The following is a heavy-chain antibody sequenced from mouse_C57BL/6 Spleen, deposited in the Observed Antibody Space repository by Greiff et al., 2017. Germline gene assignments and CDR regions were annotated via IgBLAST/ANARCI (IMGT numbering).Heavy chain of an antibody. Sequence: QVQLQQSGAELVRPGASVTLSCKASGYTFTDYEMHWVKQTPVHGLEWIGAIDPETGGTAYNQKFKGKAILTADKSSSTAYMELRSLTSEDSAVYYCTRSSYKETWFAYWGQGTLVTVSA. CDR3: TRSSYKETWFAY. J-gene: IGHJ3*01. CDR1: GYTFTDYE. D-gene: IGHD1-1*01. V-gene: IGHV1-15*01. CDR2: IDPETGGT.